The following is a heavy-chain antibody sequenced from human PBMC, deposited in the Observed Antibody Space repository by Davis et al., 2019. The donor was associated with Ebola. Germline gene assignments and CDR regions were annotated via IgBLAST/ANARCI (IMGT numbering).Heavy chain of an antibody. CDR1: GDSISSHY. J-gene: IGHJ4*02. CDR2: SGST. V-gene: IGHV4-59*11. Sequence: PSETLSLTCTVSGDSISSHYWSWIRQPPGRGLEWIAYSGSTSYSPSLKGRATMSVDTSKNQFSLKLTSVTAADTAFYYCARDRKGDGYAGFDYWGQGALVTVSS. CDR3: ARDRKGDGYAGFDY. D-gene: IGHD5-24*01.